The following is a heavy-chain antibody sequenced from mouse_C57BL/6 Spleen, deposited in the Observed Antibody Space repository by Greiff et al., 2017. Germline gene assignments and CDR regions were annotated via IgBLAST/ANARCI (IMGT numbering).Heavy chain of an antibody. CDR3: ARGDAFLYWYFDV. CDR1: GYTFTSYW. CDR2: IDPSDSYT. Sequence: QVQLQQPGAELVMPGASVKLSCKASGYTFTSYWMHWVKQRPGQGLEWIGEIDPSDSYTNYNQKFKGKSTLTVDKSSSTAYMQLSSLTSEDSAVYYCARGDAFLYWYFDVWGTGTTVTVSS. V-gene: IGHV1-69*01. D-gene: IGHD3-3*01. J-gene: IGHJ1*03.